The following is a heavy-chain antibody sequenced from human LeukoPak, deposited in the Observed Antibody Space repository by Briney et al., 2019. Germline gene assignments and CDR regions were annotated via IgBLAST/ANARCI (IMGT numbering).Heavy chain of an antibody. CDR2: ISDSGGDT. D-gene: IGHD3-10*01. J-gene: IGHJ4*01. CDR1: GFTFSSFP. V-gene: IGHV3-23*01. Sequence: HTGGSLRLSCAASGFTFSSFPMSCVREAPGKGLEWVSVISDSGGDTHYADSVKGRFVISRDNSKNTVSLQMSSLRAEDTAVYYCACRITMVRGIITSWGQGTLVTVSS. CDR3: ACRITMVRGIITS.